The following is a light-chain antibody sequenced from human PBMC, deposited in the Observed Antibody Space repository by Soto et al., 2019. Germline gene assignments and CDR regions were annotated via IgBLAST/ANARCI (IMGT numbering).Light chain of an antibody. V-gene: IGLV1-47*01. Sequence: SVLAQPPSWSGTPGQRVTISCSGSSSNIGSNFVYWYQQLPGTAPKLLIHRNNQRPSGVPDRFSGSKSGTSAPLAISGLRSEDEADYYCAAWDDSLSGSYVFGTGTRSPS. CDR1: SSNIGSNF. J-gene: IGLJ1*01. CDR2: RNN. CDR3: AAWDDSLSGSYV.